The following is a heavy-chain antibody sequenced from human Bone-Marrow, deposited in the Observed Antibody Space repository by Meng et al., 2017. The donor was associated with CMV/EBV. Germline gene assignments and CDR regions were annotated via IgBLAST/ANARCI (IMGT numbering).Heavy chain of an antibody. CDR3: ARGQFLEFDY. V-gene: IGHV4-61*01. J-gene: IGHJ4*02. D-gene: IGHD3-3*01. Sequence: SEILSLTCTVSGGSVSSGSYNWSWIRQPPGKGLEWIGYIYYSGSTNYNPSLKSRVTISVDTSKNQFSLKLSSVTAADTAVYYCARGQFLEFDYWGQGTLVTVSS. CDR2: IYYSGST. CDR1: GGSVSSGSYN.